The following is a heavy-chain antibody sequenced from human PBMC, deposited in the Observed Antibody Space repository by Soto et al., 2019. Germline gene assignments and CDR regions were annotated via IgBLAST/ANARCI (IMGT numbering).Heavy chain of an antibody. CDR2: IIPFSGTT. CDR3: ARGGSLFDAFDI. J-gene: IGHJ3*02. Sequence: EASVKVSCKASGGSFSTYGISWVRQAPGQGLEWMGGIIPFSGTTDYTQQFQGRVTITADASTSIAYMELNSLKSEDTAVYYCARGGSLFDAFDIWGQGTLVTVSS. V-gene: IGHV1-69*13. CDR1: GGSFSTYG.